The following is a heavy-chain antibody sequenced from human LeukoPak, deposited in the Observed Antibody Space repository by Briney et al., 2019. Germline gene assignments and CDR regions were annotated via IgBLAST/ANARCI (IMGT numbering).Heavy chain of an antibody. Sequence: SVKVSCKSSGYPFSTYGVSWVRPAPGPGLEWMGWISSYNSNTNYAQNFQGRVTMTTDTSTSTAYMELRSLRSDDTAVYYCARDPTYYYDSSGSNPFDYWGQGTLVTVSS. V-gene: IGHV1-18*01. CDR1: GYPFSTYG. D-gene: IGHD3-22*01. CDR3: ARDPTYYYDSSGSNPFDY. J-gene: IGHJ4*02. CDR2: ISSYNSNT.